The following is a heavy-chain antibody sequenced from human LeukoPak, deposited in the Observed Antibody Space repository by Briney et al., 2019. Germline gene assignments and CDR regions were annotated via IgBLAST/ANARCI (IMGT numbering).Heavy chain of an antibody. CDR2: IRVSGST. D-gene: IGHD7-27*01. CDR1: GFTFSSYA. Sequence: GGSLRLSCTTSGFTFSSYALSWVRQAPGKGLEWVSGIRVSGSTYYPDSVTGRFTTSRDNSENTLYLQMSGLRAEDTAIYYCAKGTGDTAYYFDFWGQGVLVTVSS. V-gene: IGHV3-23*01. CDR3: AKGTGDTAYYFDF. J-gene: IGHJ4*02.